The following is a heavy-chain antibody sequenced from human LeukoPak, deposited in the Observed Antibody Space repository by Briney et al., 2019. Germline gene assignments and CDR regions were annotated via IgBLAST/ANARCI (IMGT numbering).Heavy chain of an antibody. Sequence: ASVTVSFMVSVYTLTELSMHGVRQAPGKGLEWMGGFDPEDGETIYAQKFQGRVTMTEDTSTDTAYMELSRLRYEDKAGYYCATVSVTSNWFYPWRQGTLVTVSS. J-gene: IGHJ5*01. D-gene: IGHD4-11*01. CDR3: ATVSVTSNWFYP. CDR1: VYTLTELS. V-gene: IGHV1-24*01. CDR2: FDPEDGET.